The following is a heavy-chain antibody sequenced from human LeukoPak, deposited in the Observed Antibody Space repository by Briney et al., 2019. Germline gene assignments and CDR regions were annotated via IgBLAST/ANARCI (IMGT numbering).Heavy chain of an antibody. Sequence: TPSETLSLTCTVSGGSISSYYWSWIRRPPGKGLEWIGYIYYSGSTNYNPSLKSRVTISVDTSKNQFSLKLSSVTAADTAVYYCARAWSKIGGWYDSWGQGTLVTVSS. V-gene: IGHV4-59*01. D-gene: IGHD3-3*01. J-gene: IGHJ5*01. CDR1: GGSISSYY. CDR3: ARAWSKIGGWYDS. CDR2: IYYSGST.